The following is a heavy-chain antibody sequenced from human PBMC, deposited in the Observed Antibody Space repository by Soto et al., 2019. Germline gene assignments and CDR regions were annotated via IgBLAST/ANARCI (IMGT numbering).Heavy chain of an antibody. D-gene: IGHD2-2*01. Sequence: PGGSLRLSCAASGFTFSSYWMSWVRQAPGKGLEWVANIKQDGSEKYYVDSVKGRFTISRDNAKNSLYLQMNSLRAEDTAVYYCARDGWVVPGYFYYYYYGMDVWGQGTTVTVSS. J-gene: IGHJ6*02. CDR3: ARDGWVVPGYFYYYYYGMDV. V-gene: IGHV3-7*03. CDR2: IKQDGSEK. CDR1: GFTFSSYW.